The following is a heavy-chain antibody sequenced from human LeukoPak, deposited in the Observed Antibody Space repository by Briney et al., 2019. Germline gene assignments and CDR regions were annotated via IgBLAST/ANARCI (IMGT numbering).Heavy chain of an antibody. V-gene: IGHV4-39*07. Sequence: SETLSLTCTVSGGSISSSSYYWGWIRQPPGKGLGWIGSIYYSGSTYYNPSLKSRVTISVDTSKNQFSLKLSSVTTADTAVYYCAREGYYYGSGRYYGMDVWGQGTTVTVSS. CDR2: IYYSGST. D-gene: IGHD3-10*01. J-gene: IGHJ6*02. CDR1: GGSISSSSYY. CDR3: AREGYYYGSGRYYGMDV.